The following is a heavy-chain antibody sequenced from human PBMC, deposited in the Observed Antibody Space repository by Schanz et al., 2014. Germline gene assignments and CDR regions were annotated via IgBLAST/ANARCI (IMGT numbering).Heavy chain of an antibody. V-gene: IGHV3-66*01. CDR1: GFTVSNNY. Sequence: EVQLVESGGGLVQPGGSLRLSCAASGFTVSNNYMSWVRQAPGKGLECVSIIYSDGSTYYAASVRGRFTISRDNSKNTVYLQMNSLRSEDTAVYYCTRDRGALINHNDALDLWGQGTMVSVSS. D-gene: IGHD3-16*01. CDR3: TRDRGALINHNDALDL. J-gene: IGHJ3*01. CDR2: IYSDGST.